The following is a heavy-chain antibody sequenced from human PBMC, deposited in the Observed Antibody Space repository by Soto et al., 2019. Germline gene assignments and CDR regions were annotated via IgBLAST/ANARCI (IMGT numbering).Heavy chain of an antibody. CDR1: GFTFSSYA. CDR3: AKDSAPVGYYDYIWGSYRAPHYYFDY. Sequence: GGSLRLSCAASGFTFSSYAMSWVRQAPGKGLEWVSAISGSGGSTYYADSVKGRFTISRDNSKNTLYLQMNSLRAEDTAVYYCAKDSAPVGYYDYIWGSYRAPHYYFDYWGQGTLVTVSS. CDR2: ISGSGGST. D-gene: IGHD3-16*02. J-gene: IGHJ4*02. V-gene: IGHV3-23*01.